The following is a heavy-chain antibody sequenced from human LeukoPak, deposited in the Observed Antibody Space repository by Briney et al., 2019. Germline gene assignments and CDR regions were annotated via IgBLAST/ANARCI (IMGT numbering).Heavy chain of an antibody. CDR1: GGSFSGYY. CDR3: ASLRSGYYYVRS. CDR2: INHSGST. D-gene: IGHD3-22*01. Sequence: SETLSLTCAVYGGSFSGYYWSWIRQPPGKGLEWIGEINHSGSTNYNPSLKSRVTISVDTSKNQFSLKLSSVTAADTAVYYCASLRSGYYYVRSWGQGTLVTVSS. V-gene: IGHV4-34*01. J-gene: IGHJ4*02.